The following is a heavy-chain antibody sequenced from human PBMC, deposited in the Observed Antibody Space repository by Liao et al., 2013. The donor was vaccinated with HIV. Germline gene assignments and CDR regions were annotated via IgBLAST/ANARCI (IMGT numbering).Heavy chain of an antibody. CDR2: IYNRGSA. D-gene: IGHD5-18*01. CDR1: GASISSGHYY. Sequence: QVQLQESGPGLVKPSQTLSLTCSVSGASISSGHYYWTWIRQPAGKGLEWVGRIYNRGSADYNPSLKSRITISMDTSKNRFSLTFSSVTATDTAVYYCARARYLPRGTALADNWGQGALVTVSS. CDR3: ARARYLPRGTALADN. J-gene: IGHJ4*02. V-gene: IGHV4-61*02.